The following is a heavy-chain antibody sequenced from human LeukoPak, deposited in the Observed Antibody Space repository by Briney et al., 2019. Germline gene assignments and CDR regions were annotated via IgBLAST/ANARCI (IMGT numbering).Heavy chain of an antibody. D-gene: IGHD2-8*01. CDR2: INSDGSGT. CDR3: ARDLMVGSPFDS. Sequence: GGSLRPSCAASTFTFSDYWMHWVRQAPGKGLVWVSRINSDGSGTRYADSVKGRFTISRDNAKNTLYLQMNSLTAEDTAVYYCARDLMVGSPFDSWGRGSLVTVSS. V-gene: IGHV3-74*01. CDR1: TFTFSDYW. J-gene: IGHJ4*02.